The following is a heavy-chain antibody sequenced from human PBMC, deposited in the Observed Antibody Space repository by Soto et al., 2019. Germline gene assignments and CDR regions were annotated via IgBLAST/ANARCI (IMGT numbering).Heavy chain of an antibody. V-gene: IGHV3-33*01. CDR3: ARWGIAAGDY. J-gene: IGHJ4*02. CDR2: IWYDGSNK. D-gene: IGHD6-13*01. CDR1: GFTFSSYG. Sequence: QVQLVESGGGVVQPGRSLRLSCAASGFTFSSYGMHWVRQAPGKGLEWVAVIWYDGSNKYYADFVKGRFTSSRDNSKNTLYLQMNSLRAEDTAVYYCARWGIAAGDYWGQGTLVTVSS.